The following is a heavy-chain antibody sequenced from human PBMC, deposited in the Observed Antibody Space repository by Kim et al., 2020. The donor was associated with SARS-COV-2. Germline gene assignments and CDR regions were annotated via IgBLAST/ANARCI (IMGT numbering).Heavy chain of an antibody. Sequence: SLRLSCAASGFTFGGYAMHWVRQAPGRGLEWVSGVTWDSGDIGYADSVKGRFTISRDNAKNSLYLQMNSLRSEDTALYYCAKSDGYKSPIDYWGQGTLVTVSS. CDR1: GFTFGGYA. D-gene: IGHD3-22*01. CDR3: AKSDGYKSPIDY. CDR2: VTWDSGDI. V-gene: IGHV3-9*01. J-gene: IGHJ4*02.